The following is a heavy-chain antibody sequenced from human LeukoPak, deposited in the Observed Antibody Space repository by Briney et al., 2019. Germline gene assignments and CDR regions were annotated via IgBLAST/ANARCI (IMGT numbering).Heavy chain of an antibody. V-gene: IGHV1-18*01. CDR2: ISAYNGNT. CDR3: ARDWKDSSGLVNDY. CDR1: GYTFTSYG. Sequence: WASVKVSCKASGYTFTSYGISWVRQAPGQGLEWMGWISAYNGNTNSAQKFQGRVTMTTDTSTSTAYMELRSLRSDDTAVYYCARDWKDSSGLVNDYWGQGTLVIVSS. D-gene: IGHD6-19*01. J-gene: IGHJ4*02.